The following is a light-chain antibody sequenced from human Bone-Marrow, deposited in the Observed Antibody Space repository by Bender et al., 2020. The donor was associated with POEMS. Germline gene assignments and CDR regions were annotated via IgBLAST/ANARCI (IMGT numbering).Light chain of an antibody. J-gene: IGLJ2*01. V-gene: IGLV2-8*01. Sequence: QSALTQPPSASGSPGQSVTISCIGTSSDVGAYNSVSWYQQHPGRAPKLMIYEVSKRPSGVPGRFSGSKSGNTASLTVSVLQGEDEADYYCSSYAGNNNLLFGGGTKLTVL. CDR3: SSYAGNNNLL. CDR1: SSDVGAYNS. CDR2: EVS.